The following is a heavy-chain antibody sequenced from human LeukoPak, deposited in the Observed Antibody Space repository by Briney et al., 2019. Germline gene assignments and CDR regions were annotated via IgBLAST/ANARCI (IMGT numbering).Heavy chain of an antibody. CDR1: VFAFSNSP. J-gene: IGHJ5*02. D-gene: IGHD5-24*01. CDR2: ISHYQSNE. Sequence: GESLRLSFAASVFAFSNSPMQWVRQAPAKGLEWVPVISHYQSNEYYADSVKGQFTISIDKSKNTLFLQMNSLRIEDTAMYYCARERYNSEVHNWFDPWGQGTMVTVSS. CDR3: ARERYNSEVHNWFDP. V-gene: IGHV3-30*01.